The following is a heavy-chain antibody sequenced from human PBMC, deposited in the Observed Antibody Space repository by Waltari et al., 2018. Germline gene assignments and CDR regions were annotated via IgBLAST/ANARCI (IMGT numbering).Heavy chain of an antibody. CDR2: IIPILGIA. CDR1: GGTFSSYA. D-gene: IGHD3-22*01. CDR3: ARYHNYYDSSGYYSYFDY. J-gene: IGHJ4*02. V-gene: IGHV1-69*04. Sequence: QVQLVQSGAEVKKPGSSVQVSCKASGGTFSSYAISWVRQAPGQGLEWMGGIIPILGIANYAQKFQGRVTITADESTSTAYMELSSLRSEDTAVYYCARYHNYYDSSGYYSYFDYWGQGTLVTVSS.